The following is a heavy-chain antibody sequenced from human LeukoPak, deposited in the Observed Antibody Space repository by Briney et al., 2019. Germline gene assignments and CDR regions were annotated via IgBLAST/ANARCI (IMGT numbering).Heavy chain of an antibody. V-gene: IGHV1-2*02. J-gene: IGHJ2*01. CDR2: INPNSGGT. CDR1: GYTFTGYY. Sequence: SVKVSCKASGYTFTGYYMHWVRQAPGQGLEWMGWINPNSGGTNYAQKFQGRVTMTRDTSISTAYMELSRLRSDDTAVYYCARDSSGYYFKSSWYFDLWGRGTLVTVSS. D-gene: IGHD3-22*01. CDR3: ARDSSGYYFKSSWYFDL.